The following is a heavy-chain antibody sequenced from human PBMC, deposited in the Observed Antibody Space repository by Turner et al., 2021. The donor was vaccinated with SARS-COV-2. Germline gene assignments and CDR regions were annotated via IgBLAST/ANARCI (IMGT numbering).Heavy chain of an antibody. CDR2: MSPDGTVT. Sequence: QAQLVESGGGVAQPGRSLRLSCAASGVTFSSYSMHWVRQAPGKGLEWVAVMSPDGTVTYYADSVKGRFTISRDNSKNTLYLQMNSLRTEDTAMYYCARESGYKGYFDYWGQGTLVTVSS. J-gene: IGHJ4*02. V-gene: IGHV3-30*04. D-gene: IGHD5-18*01. CDR3: ARESGYKGYFDY. CDR1: GVTFSSYS.